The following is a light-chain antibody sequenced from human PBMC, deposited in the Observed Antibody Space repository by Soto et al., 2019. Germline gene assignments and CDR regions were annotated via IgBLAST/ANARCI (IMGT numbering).Light chain of an antibody. Sequence: QSVLTQPASVSGSPGQSITISCTGASSDVGSYNLVSWYQQHPGKAPKLMIYEVSKRPSGVSNRFSGSKSGNTASLTISGLQTEDEADYYCCSYAGSSTSYSVFGTGTKVTVL. CDR1: SSDVGSYNL. J-gene: IGLJ1*01. CDR2: EVS. V-gene: IGLV2-23*02. CDR3: CSYAGSSTSYSV.